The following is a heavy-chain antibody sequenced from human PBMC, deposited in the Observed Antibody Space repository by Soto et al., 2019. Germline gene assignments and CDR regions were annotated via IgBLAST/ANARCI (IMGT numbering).Heavy chain of an antibody. Sequence: QVQLVQSVAEVKKPGSSVKLSCKTSGCTFRNYAINWVRQAPGQVLEWMGGSIPVFGTANYAQTFQGRFTITADESTSTAYMELSSLRSEDTAVYYCAIPLPKQQLVRGAFDHWGQGTLVTVAS. CDR1: GCTFRNYA. J-gene: IGHJ4*02. CDR2: SIPVFGTA. V-gene: IGHV1-69*01. D-gene: IGHD6-13*01. CDR3: AIPLPKQQLVRGAFDH.